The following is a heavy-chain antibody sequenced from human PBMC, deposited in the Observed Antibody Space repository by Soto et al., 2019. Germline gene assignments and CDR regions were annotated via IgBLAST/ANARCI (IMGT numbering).Heavy chain of an antibody. D-gene: IGHD1-1*01. CDR3: ARVRGTVDY. CDR2: INHSGST. CDR1: GGSFSGYY. Sequence: SETLSLTCAVYGGSFSGYYWSWIRQPPGKGLEWIGEINHSGSTNYNPSLKSRVTISVDTSKNQFPLKLSSVTAADTAVYYCARVRGTVDYWGQGTLVTVSS. V-gene: IGHV4-34*01. J-gene: IGHJ4*02.